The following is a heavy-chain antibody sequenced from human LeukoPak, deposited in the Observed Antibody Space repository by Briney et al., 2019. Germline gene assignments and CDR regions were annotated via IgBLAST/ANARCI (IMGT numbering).Heavy chain of an antibody. Sequence: GASVKVSCKASGYTFTGYYMHWVRQAPGQGLEWMGWINPNSGGTNYAQKFQGRVTMARDTSISTAYMELSRLRSGDTAVYYCARDTAMETPHYYYCMDVWGKGTTVTVSS. CDR2: INPNSGGT. CDR3: ARDTAMETPHYYYCMDV. CDR1: GYTFTGYY. D-gene: IGHD5-18*01. J-gene: IGHJ6*03. V-gene: IGHV1-2*02.